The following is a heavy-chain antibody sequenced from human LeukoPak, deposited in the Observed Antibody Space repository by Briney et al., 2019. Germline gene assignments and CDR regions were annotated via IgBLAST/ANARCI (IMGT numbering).Heavy chain of an antibody. D-gene: IGHD3-3*01. Sequence: PSETLFLTCTVSGGSISSYYWSWIRQPPGKGLEWIGYIYYSGSTNYNPSLKSRVTISVDTSKNQFSLKLSSVTAADTAVYYCARSTILFATDWFDPWGQGTLVTVSS. J-gene: IGHJ5*02. CDR1: GGSISSYY. CDR3: ARSTILFATDWFDP. CDR2: IYYSGST. V-gene: IGHV4-59*01.